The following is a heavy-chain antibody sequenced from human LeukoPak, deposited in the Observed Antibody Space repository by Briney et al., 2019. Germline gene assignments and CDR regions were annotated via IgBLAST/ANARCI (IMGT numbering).Heavy chain of an antibody. D-gene: IGHD1-14*01. Sequence: PSETLSLTYTVSGGSINNYYWSWIRQPAGKGLEWIGRIYSSGNTNYISSLKSRVTISLDTSRNQFSLKVNSVTAAVTAVDHCARGGAGQPDHSHFYQFMDVWGRGTTVTVSS. CDR1: GGSINNYY. CDR3: ARGGAGQPDHSHFYQFMDV. J-gene: IGHJ6*03. V-gene: IGHV4-4*07. CDR2: IYSSGNT.